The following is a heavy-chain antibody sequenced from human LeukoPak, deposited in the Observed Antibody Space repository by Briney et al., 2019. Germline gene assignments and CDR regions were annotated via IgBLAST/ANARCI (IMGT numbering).Heavy chain of an antibody. Sequence: LETLSLTCTVSGGSISSYYWSWIRQPPGKGLEWIGYIYYSGSTNYNPSLKSRVTISVDTSKNQFSLKLSSVTAADTAVYYCARGGDCSGGSCYFFDYRGQGTLVTVSS. J-gene: IGHJ4*02. D-gene: IGHD2-15*01. V-gene: IGHV4-59*01. CDR1: GGSISSYY. CDR2: IYYSGST. CDR3: ARGGDCSGGSCYFFDY.